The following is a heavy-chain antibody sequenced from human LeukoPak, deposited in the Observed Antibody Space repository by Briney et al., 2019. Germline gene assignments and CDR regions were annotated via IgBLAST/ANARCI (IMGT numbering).Heavy chain of an antibody. CDR2: IYYSGST. D-gene: IGHD1-26*01. V-gene: IGHV4-59*08. CDR3: ARLGRGSFLSYFDY. J-gene: IGHJ4*02. CDR1: GGSISSYY. Sequence: PSETLSLTCTVPGGSISSYYWSWIRQPPGKGLEWIGYIYYSGSTNYNPSLKSRVTISVDMSKNQFSLKLSSVTAADTAVYYCARLGRGSFLSYFDYWGQGTLVTVSS.